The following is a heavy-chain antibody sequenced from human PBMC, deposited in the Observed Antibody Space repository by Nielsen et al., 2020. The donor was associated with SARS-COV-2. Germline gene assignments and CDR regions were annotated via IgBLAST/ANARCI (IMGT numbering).Heavy chain of an antibody. CDR3: ARGDIAVVPAAMFRGDDAFDI. J-gene: IGHJ3*02. CDR2: IYYSGSV. Sequence: SDTLSLTCTVFGGSLSSRNYYWGWIRQPPGKGLEWIGTIYYSGSVSYNPSLRSRVTISVDTSKKHFSLKLTSVTAADTAVYFCARGDIAVVPAAMFRGDDAFDIWGQGTMVRVSS. CDR1: GGSLSSRNYY. V-gene: IGHV4-39*02. D-gene: IGHD2-2*01.